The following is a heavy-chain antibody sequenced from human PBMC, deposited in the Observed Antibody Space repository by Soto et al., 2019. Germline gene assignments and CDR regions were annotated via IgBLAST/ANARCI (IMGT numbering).Heavy chain of an antibody. CDR2: IYHSGST. D-gene: IGHD3-16*01. V-gene: IGHV4-4*02. CDR1: GGSISRSHW. Sequence: QVQLQESGPGLVKPSGTLSLSCAVSGGSISRSHWWTWVRQPPGRGLEWIGEIYHSGSTNYNPSLKRRVTIPVDASRNQFSLNLSSVAAADTAVYYCASSGGGEDYWGQGILVTVSS. CDR3: ASSGGGEDY. J-gene: IGHJ4*02.